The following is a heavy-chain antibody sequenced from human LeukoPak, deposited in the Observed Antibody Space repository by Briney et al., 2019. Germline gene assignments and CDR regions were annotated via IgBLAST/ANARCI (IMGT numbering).Heavy chain of an antibody. Sequence: VASVKVSCKAFGYTFTSNYMHWVRQAPGQGPEWMGVISPSSGSTTYAQKFQGRVTLTRDMSTSTDYLELSSLRSEDTAVYYCARMMYSSGWYQVRILDYWGQGTLVTVSS. J-gene: IGHJ4*02. D-gene: IGHD6-19*01. CDR1: GYTFTSNY. CDR2: ISPSSGST. CDR3: ARMMYSSGWYQVRILDY. V-gene: IGHV1-46*01.